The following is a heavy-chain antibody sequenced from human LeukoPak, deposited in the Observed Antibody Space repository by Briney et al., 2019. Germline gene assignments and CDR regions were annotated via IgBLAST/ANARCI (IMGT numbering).Heavy chain of an antibody. CDR2: IYPGDSDT. CDR1: GYSFTNNW. CDR3: ARSGGNYYSI. V-gene: IGHV5-51*01. D-gene: IGHD1-26*01. Sequence: GESLKISCKASGYSFTNNWIGWVRQMPGKGLQWMGIIYPGDSDTIYSPSFQGQVTISADKSTSTANLQWSSLKDSDTAMYYCARSGGNYYSIWGQGTMVTVSS. J-gene: IGHJ3*02.